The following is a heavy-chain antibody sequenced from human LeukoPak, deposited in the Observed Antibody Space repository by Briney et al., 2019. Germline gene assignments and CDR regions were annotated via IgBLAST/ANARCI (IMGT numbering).Heavy chain of an antibody. J-gene: IGHJ5*02. CDR3: ARALGDYPNNWFDP. D-gene: IGHD4-17*01. Sequence: ASVKVSCKASGYTFTSYDINWVRQATGQGLEWMGWMNPNSGNTGYAQKFQGRVTMTRNTSISTAYMELSSLRPEDTAVYYCARALGDYPNNWFDPWGQGTLVTVSS. CDR2: MNPNSGNT. CDR1: GYTFTSYD. V-gene: IGHV1-8*01.